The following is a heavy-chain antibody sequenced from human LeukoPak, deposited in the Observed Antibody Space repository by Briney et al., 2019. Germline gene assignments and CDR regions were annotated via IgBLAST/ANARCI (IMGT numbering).Heavy chain of an antibody. CDR1: GFSFSFYG. J-gene: IGHJ4*02. V-gene: IGHV3-33*01. D-gene: IGHD3-16*01. CDR3: TRWGAGGLTLDY. CDR2: IWNDGSQK. Sequence: GGSLRLSCATSGFSFSFYGMQWVRQAPGKGLEWVAVIWNDGSQKYYGDSVKGRFTISKDNSRKTVNLQMDSLRAEDTAIYYCTRWGAGGLTLDYWGQGVLSPSPQ.